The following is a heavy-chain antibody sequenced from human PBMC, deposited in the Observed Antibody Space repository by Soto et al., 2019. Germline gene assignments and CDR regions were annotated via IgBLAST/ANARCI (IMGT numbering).Heavy chain of an antibody. CDR2: ISGYNGYP. J-gene: IGHJ4*02. V-gene: IGHV1-18*04. CDR1: GYIFTNYG. Sequence: QIHLVQSGAEVRKPGASVNVSCKTSGYIFTNYGVSWVRQAPGEGLEVVGWISGYNGYPKYGQGFRGRLTLRTDTSTTTGYGELRNLRSHATAVYYCARGSSGALYDYGGQGTLLTVSS. CDR3: ARGSSGALYDY.